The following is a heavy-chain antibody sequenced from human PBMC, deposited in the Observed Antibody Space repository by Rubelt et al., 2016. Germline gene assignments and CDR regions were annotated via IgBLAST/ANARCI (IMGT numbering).Heavy chain of an antibody. V-gene: IGHV1-46*01. J-gene: IGHJ1*01. CDR2: INPSGGST. D-gene: IGHD3-22*01. Sequence: QVQLVQSGAGVKKPGASVKVSCKASGYTFTSYYMHWVRQAPGQGLEWMGIINPSGGSTSYAQKFQGRVTMTRDTSTSTVYMELSSLRSEDTAVYYCARALWTYDSSGYHTAEYFQHWGQGTLVTVSS. CDR3: ARALWTYDSSGYHTAEYFQH. CDR1: GYTFTSYY.